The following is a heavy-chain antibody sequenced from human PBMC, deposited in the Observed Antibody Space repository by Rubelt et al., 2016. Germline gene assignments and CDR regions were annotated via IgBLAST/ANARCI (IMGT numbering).Heavy chain of an antibody. CDR3: AREEDGIDY. Sequence: QMQLQESGPGLVKPSQTLSLTCSVSGGSISSGGNFWSWIRQHPGKGLEWIGYINNGGGTHYNPSLKGRVSISVDTSKNQFSLKLSSVTAADTAVYYCAREEDGIDYWGQGTLVTVSS. CDR2: INNGGGT. CDR1: GGSISSGGNF. V-gene: IGHV4-31*03. J-gene: IGHJ4*02.